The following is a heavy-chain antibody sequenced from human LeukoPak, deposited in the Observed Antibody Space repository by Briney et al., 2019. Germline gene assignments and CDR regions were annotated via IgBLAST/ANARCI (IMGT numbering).Heavy chain of an antibody. CDR1: GGSFSGYY. D-gene: IGHD2-2*01. Sequence: PSETLSLTCAVYGGSFSGYYWSWIRQPPGKGLEWIGEINHSGSTNYNPSLKSRVTISVDTSKNQFSLKLSSVTAADTAVYYCARGEYCSSTSCYVRWFDPWGQGTLVTVSS. V-gene: IGHV4-34*01. CDR2: INHSGST. J-gene: IGHJ5*02. CDR3: ARGEYCSSTSCYVRWFDP.